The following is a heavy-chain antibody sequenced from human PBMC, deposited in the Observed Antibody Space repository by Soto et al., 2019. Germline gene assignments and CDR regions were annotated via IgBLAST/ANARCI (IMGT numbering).Heavy chain of an antibody. J-gene: IGHJ4*02. Sequence: GGSLRLSCAASGFTFDDYAMHWVRQAPGKGLEWVSGISWNSGSIGYADSVKGRFTISRDNAKNSLYLQMNSLRAEDTALYYCAKGDYFDYWGQGTLVTVSS. CDR3: AKGDYFDY. V-gene: IGHV3-9*01. CDR2: ISWNSGSI. CDR1: GFTFDDYA.